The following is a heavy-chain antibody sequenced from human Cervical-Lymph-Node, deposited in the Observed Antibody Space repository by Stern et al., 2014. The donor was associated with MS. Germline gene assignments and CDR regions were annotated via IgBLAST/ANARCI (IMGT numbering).Heavy chain of an antibody. CDR1: GGTFSSYT. CDR3: AREGIPGAGGTFDN. D-gene: IGHD1-26*01. V-gene: IGHV1-69*18. CDR2: IIPIFATT. J-gene: IGHJ4*02. Sequence: QVQLVQSGAEVKKPGSSVKVSCKVSGGTFSSYTLNWVRQAPGQGLEWMGSIIPIFATTNYAQTFQGKVTITADGSKSTAYMEVSSLRSEDTAVYYCAREGIPGAGGTFDNWGQGTLVIVSS.